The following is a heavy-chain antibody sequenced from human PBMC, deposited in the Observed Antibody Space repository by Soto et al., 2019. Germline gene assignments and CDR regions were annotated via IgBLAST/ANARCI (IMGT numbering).Heavy chain of an antibody. CDR3: AKYRAPTPDAFDI. Sequence: PSETLSLTCTVSGGSISSGDYYWSWIRQPPGKGLEWIGYIYYSGSTYNNPSLKSRVTISVDTSKNQFSLKLSSVTAADTAVYYCAKYRAPTPDAFDIWGQVTMVTVSS. V-gene: IGHV4-30-4*01. D-gene: IGHD2-2*02. J-gene: IGHJ3*02. CDR2: IYYSGST. CDR1: GGSISSGDYY.